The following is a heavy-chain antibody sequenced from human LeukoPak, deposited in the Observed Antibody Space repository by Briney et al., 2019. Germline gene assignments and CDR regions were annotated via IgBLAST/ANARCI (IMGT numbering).Heavy chain of an antibody. CDR1: GGSFSGYY. CDR3: ARGQVRFLEWLGWFDP. V-gene: IGHV4-34*01. J-gene: IGHJ5*02. CDR2: INHSGST. D-gene: IGHD3-3*01. Sequence: SETLSLTCAVYGGSFSGYYWSWIRRPPGKGLEWIGEINHSGSTNYNPSLKSRVTISVDRSKNQFSLKLSSVTAADTAVYYCARGQVRFLEWLGWFDPWGQGTLVTVSS.